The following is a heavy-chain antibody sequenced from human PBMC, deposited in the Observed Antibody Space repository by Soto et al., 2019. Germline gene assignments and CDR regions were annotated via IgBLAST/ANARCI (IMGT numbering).Heavy chain of an antibody. Sequence: QVQLQQSGPGLVKPSQTLSLTCAISGDSVSSNSAAWNWIRQSPSRGLEWLGRTYYRSKWYNDYAVSVKSRISINPDTSKNQFSLQLNSVTPEDTPVYYCARDVIAVAEYYYYYYYMDVWGKGTTVTVSS. CDR1: GDSVSSNSAA. CDR3: ARDVIAVAEYYYYYYYMDV. V-gene: IGHV6-1*01. CDR2: TYYRSKWYN. J-gene: IGHJ6*03. D-gene: IGHD6-19*01.